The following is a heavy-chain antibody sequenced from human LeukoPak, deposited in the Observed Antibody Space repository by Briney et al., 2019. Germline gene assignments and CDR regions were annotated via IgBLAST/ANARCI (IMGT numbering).Heavy chain of an antibody. D-gene: IGHD6-6*01. V-gene: IGHV3-30*18. CDR2: ISYDGSNK. Sequence: GGSLRLSCAASGFTFSSYGMHWVRQAPGKGLEWVAVISYDGSNKYYADSMKGRFTISRDNSKNTLYLQMNSLRAEDTAVYYCAKEAIAARLDYWGQGTLVTVSS. J-gene: IGHJ4*02. CDR1: GFTFSSYG. CDR3: AKEAIAARLDY.